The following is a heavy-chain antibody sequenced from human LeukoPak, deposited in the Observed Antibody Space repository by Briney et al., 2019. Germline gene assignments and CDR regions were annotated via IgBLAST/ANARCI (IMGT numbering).Heavy chain of an antibody. J-gene: IGHJ4*02. Sequence: PGGSLRLSCAASGFNFSNAWMSWVRQAPGKGLEWVGRIKRKTDGGTTDYAAPVKGRFAISRDDSKNTVYLQMNSLKTEDTAVYYCTTTWNDRDWGQGTLVTVSS. V-gene: IGHV3-15*01. CDR2: IKRKTDGGTT. CDR3: TTTWNDRD. D-gene: IGHD1-1*01. CDR1: GFNFSNAW.